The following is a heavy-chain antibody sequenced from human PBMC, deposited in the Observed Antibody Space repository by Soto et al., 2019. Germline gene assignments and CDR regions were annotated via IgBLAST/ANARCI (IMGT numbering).Heavy chain of an antibody. CDR1: GGTFSSYS. CDR2: IIPIFGTA. CDR3: ARGTQQRHSKKHYYYGMDV. D-gene: IGHD6-13*01. Sequence: SVKVSCKASGGTFSSYSISWVRQAPGQGLEWMGGIIPIFGTANYAQKFQGRVTITADESTSTAYMELSSLRSEDTAVYYCARGTQQRHSKKHYYYGMDVWGQGTTVTVSS. J-gene: IGHJ6*02. V-gene: IGHV1-69*13.